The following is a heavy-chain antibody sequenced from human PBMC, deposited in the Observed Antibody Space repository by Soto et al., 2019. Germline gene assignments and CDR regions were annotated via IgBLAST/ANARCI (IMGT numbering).Heavy chain of an antibody. CDR1: GFTFSNAW. CDR2: IKSKTDGGTT. Sequence: GGSLRLSCAASGFTFSNAWMSWVRQAPGKGLEWVGRIKSKTDGGTTDYAAPVKGRFTISRDDSKNTLYLQMNSLKTEDTAVYYCTTGKMGGKQQPEEGPAFDIWGQGTMVTVSS. D-gene: IGHD6-13*01. V-gene: IGHV3-15*01. J-gene: IGHJ3*02. CDR3: TTGKMGGKQQPEEGPAFDI.